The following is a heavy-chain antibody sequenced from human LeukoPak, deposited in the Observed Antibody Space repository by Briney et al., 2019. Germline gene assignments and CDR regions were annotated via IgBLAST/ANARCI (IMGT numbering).Heavy chain of an antibody. J-gene: IGHJ4*02. Sequence: PGGSLRLSCAASGFTFSSYAMSWVRQAPGKGLEWVSAISGSGGSTYYADSVKGRFTISRDNSKNTLYLQMNSLRAEDTAVYYCAKDDNYVWGSYRYGYFDYWGQGTLVTVSS. CDR1: GFTFSSYA. V-gene: IGHV3-23*01. D-gene: IGHD3-16*02. CDR3: AKDDNYVWGSYRYGYFDY. CDR2: ISGSGGST.